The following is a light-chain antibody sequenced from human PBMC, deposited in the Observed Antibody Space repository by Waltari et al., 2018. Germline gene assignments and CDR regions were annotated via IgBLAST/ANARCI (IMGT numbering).Light chain of an antibody. CDR3: QQYFSYPLT. CDR1: EGITSY. CDR2: ASS. J-gene: IGKJ4*01. Sequence: AIRMTQSPSSFSASTGARVTITCRSNEGITSYLAWYQQKPGKAPKLLLYASSTLHSGVPSRFSGSGSVTYFTLTISCLQSEDFATYYCQQYFSYPLTFGGVTKVEIK. V-gene: IGKV1-8*01.